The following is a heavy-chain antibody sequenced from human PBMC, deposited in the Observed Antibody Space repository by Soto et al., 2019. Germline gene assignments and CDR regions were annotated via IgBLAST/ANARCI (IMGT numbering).Heavy chain of an antibody. V-gene: IGHV3-7*01. J-gene: IGHJ4*02. CDR1: GLTSSSNR. CDR2: IIQDGSEK. Sequence: GGPLRLSCTASGLTSSSNRMGWVGQASGKGRGWVDNIIQDGSEKYCADSVKGRFTISRDNAKNSLYLQMDSLRVEDTALYYCFNVAFGYWGRGTLVTVSS. CDR3: FNVAFGY.